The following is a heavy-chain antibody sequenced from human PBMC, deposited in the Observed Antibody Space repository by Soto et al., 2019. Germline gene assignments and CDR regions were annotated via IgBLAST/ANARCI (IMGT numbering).Heavy chain of an antibody. Sequence: EVQLLESGGGLVQPGGSLRLSCAASGFIFSSYAMSWVRQAPGKGLEWVSAISGSGTTAYYADSVKGRFTFSRDNSKKTMYLQMNSLRAEVTAVYYCAKTTDGWFSAFEIWGQGTMVTVSS. CDR3: AKTTDGWFSAFEI. V-gene: IGHV3-23*01. CDR2: ISGSGTTA. D-gene: IGHD6-19*01. J-gene: IGHJ3*02. CDR1: GFIFSSYA.